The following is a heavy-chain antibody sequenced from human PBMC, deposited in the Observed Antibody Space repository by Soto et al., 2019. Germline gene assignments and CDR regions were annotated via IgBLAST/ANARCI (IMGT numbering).Heavy chain of an antibody. CDR1: GFTFDDYA. CDR2: ISWNSGSI. Sequence: GGSLRLSCAASGFTFDDYAMHWVRQAPGKGLEWVSGISWNSGSIGYADSVKGRFTISRDNAKDSLYLQMNSLRAEDTALYYCAKGIVSSSWYDYYYYYMDVWGKGTTVTVSS. J-gene: IGHJ6*03. D-gene: IGHD6-13*01. V-gene: IGHV3-9*01. CDR3: AKGIVSSSWYDYYYYYMDV.